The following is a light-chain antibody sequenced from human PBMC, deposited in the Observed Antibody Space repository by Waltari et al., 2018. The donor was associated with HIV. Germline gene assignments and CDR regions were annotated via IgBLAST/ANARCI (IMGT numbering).Light chain of an antibody. J-gene: IGLJ3*02. V-gene: IGLV2-14*01. CDR1: SSDITYENY. CDR2: EVT. Sequence: QSALPQPASVSGSPGQSITLSCTGTSSDITYENYVSWYQHHPGKAPKVIISEVTNRPSGVSSRFSGSKSGNTATLTISGLQAEDEADYFCTSYVSSASPEFGGWTRLTVL. CDR3: TSYVSSASPE.